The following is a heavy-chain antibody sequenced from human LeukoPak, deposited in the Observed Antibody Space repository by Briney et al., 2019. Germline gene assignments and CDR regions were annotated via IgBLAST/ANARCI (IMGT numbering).Heavy chain of an antibody. CDR1: GGSFSGYY. J-gene: IGHJ4*02. V-gene: IGHV4-34*01. D-gene: IGHD4-11*01. Sequence: PSETLSLTCAVSGGSFSGYYWTWIRQPPGKGLEWIGEINHSGSANYNPSLMSRVTISLDTSKNHFSLNLSSGTAADTAVYYCARGQGTVTTHWGQGTLVTVSS. CDR2: INHSGSA. CDR3: ARGQGTVTTH.